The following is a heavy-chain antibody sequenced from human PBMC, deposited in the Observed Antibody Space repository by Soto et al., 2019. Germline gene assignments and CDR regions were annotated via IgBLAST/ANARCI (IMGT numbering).Heavy chain of an antibody. CDR2: TYYRSKWYN. Sequence: SQTLSLTCAISGDSVPSNRAAWNWIRQTPWRGLEWLGRTYYRSKWYNDYAVSVKSRITIKPDTSTNQFSLQLNSVTPEAPAVDSGAQAAGYYSTYYFDDWGQGTPVTVSS. D-gene: IGHD4-4*01. J-gene: IGHJ4*02. CDR1: GDSVPSNRAA. CDR3: AQAAGYYSTYYFDD. V-gene: IGHV6-1*01.